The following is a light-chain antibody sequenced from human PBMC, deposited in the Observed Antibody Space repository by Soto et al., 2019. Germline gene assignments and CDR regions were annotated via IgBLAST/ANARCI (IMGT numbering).Light chain of an antibody. CDR2: QTS. CDR1: QYINTR. Sequence: EIVLTQSPATLSSFPGDRVTLSCRASQYINTRLAWYQHRPGQANRLLIYQTSIRAAGIPARFSARGTGTDFTRTISSLQPEELATYYCQKRYSSPPTVGHGTKVDI. V-gene: IGKV3D-11*03. CDR3: QKRYSSPPT. J-gene: IGKJ1*01.